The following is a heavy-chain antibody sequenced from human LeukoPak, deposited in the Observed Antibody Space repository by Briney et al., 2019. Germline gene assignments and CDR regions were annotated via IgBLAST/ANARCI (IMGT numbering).Heavy chain of an antibody. CDR1: GDTFTGYY. V-gene: IGHV1-2*02. CDR2: INPNSGGT. Sequence: GASVKVSCKASGDTFTGYYMHWVRQAPGQGLEWRGWINPNSGGTNYAQKFQGRVTMTRDTSISTAYMELSRLRSDDTAVYYCARDQYYDSKGWFDPWGQGTLVTVSS. J-gene: IGHJ5*02. CDR3: ARDQYYDSKGWFDP. D-gene: IGHD3-22*01.